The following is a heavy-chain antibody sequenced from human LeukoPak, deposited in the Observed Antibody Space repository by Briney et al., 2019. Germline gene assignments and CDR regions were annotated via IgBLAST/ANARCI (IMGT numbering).Heavy chain of an antibody. D-gene: IGHD1-26*01. CDR1: GFTFTSYS. CDR3: AKGGKWDVTPFDY. Sequence: PGGSLRLSCAASGFTFTSYSMNWVRQAPGKGLEWVSTISGGGGSTYYADSVKGRFTISRDNSKNTLYLQVSSLRAEDTAVYYCAKGGKWDVTPFDYWGQGTLVTVSP. V-gene: IGHV3-23*01. J-gene: IGHJ4*02. CDR2: ISGGGGST.